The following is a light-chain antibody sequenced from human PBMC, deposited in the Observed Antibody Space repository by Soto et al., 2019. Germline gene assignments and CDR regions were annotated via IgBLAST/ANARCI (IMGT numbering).Light chain of an antibody. CDR2: EVS. Sequence: QSALTQPASVSGSPGQSITISCTGTSSDVGGYNYVSWYQQHPGKAPKLMIYEVSNRPSGVSNRFSGSKSGNTASLTISGLQADDEADYYCSSYTASSFGTGTKLTVL. CDR3: SSYTASS. V-gene: IGLV2-14*01. CDR1: SSDVGGYNY. J-gene: IGLJ1*01.